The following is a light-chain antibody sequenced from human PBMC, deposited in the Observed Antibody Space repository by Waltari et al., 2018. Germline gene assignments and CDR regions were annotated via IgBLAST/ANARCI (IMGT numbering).Light chain of an antibody. CDR2: DAS. V-gene: IGKV3-11*01. CDR1: QSVSSY. Sequence: VCTQSPATLSLSPGERATLSCRASQSVSSYLAWYQQKPGQAPRLLIYDASSRATGIPARFSGSGSGTDFTLTISSLEPEDFAVYYCQQRSNWVTFGGGTKVEIK. J-gene: IGKJ4*01. CDR3: QQRSNWVT.